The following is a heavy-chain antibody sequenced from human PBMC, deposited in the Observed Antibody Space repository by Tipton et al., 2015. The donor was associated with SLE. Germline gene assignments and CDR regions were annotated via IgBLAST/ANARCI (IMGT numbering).Heavy chain of an antibody. D-gene: IGHD3-10*01. J-gene: IGHJ4*02. CDR1: GGSISSSSYY. Sequence: TLSLTCTVSGGSISSSSYYWGWIRQPPWKGLEWIGSIYYSGSTYYNPSLKSRVTISVDTSKNQFSLKLSSVTAADTAVYYCLRSGGYWGQGTLVTVSS. V-gene: IGHV4-39*07. CDR3: LRSGGY. CDR2: IYYSGST.